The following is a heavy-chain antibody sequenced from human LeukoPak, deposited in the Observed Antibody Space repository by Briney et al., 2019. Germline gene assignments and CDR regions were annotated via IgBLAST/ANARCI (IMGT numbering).Heavy chain of an antibody. CDR1: GFTFSSYS. D-gene: IGHD5-24*01. CDR2: ISSSSSYI. J-gene: IGHJ4*02. Sequence: GGSLRLSCAASGFTFSSYSMNWVRQAPGKGLEWVSSISSSSSYIYYADSVKGRFTISRDNAKNSLYLQMNSLRAEDTAVYYCARWSMATNGYYFDYWGQGTLVTVSS. CDR3: ARWSMATNGYYFDY. V-gene: IGHV3-21*01.